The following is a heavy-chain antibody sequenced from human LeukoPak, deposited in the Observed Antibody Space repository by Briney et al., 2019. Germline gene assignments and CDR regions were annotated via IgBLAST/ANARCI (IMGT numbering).Heavy chain of an antibody. CDR1: GGSISDYY. CDR2: IYTSGST. CDR3: ARVASDYYDTSGYLSI. Sequence: SETLSLTCTVSGGSISDYYWTWIRQPAGKGLEWIGRIYTSGSTNYNPSLKSRVTMSVDTSKNQFTLKLSSVTAADTAVYYCARVASDYYDTSGYLSIWGQGTLVTVSS. V-gene: IGHV4-4*07. J-gene: IGHJ4*02. D-gene: IGHD3-22*01.